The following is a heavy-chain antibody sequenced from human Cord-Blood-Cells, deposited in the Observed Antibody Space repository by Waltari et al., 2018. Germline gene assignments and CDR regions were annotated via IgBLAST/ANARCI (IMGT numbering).Heavy chain of an antibody. CDR2: SNPSGGST. J-gene: IGHJ3*02. D-gene: IGHD3-10*01. V-gene: IGHV1-46*01. CDR1: GYTFTSYY. Sequence: QVQLVQSGAEVKKPGASVKVSCKASGYTFTSYYMHWVRQAPGQGLEWMGISNPSGGSTSYAQKFQGRVTMTRDTSTSTVYMELSSLRSEDTAVYYCARDRGPNDAFDIWGQGTMVTVSS. CDR3: ARDRGPNDAFDI.